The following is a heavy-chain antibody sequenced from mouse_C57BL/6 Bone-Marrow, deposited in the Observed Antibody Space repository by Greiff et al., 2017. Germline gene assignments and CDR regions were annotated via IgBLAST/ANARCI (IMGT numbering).Heavy chain of an antibody. Sequence: QVQLKQPGAELVKPGASVKLSCKASGYTFTSYWMHWVKQRPGRGLEWIGRIDPNSGGTKYNEKFKSKATLTVDKPSSTAYRQLGSLTSEDSAVYYCASSGSYYYGSSLDYWGQGTTLTVSS. V-gene: IGHV1-72*01. CDR3: ASSGSYYYGSSLDY. CDR1: GYTFTSYW. J-gene: IGHJ2*01. CDR2: IDPNSGGT. D-gene: IGHD1-1*01.